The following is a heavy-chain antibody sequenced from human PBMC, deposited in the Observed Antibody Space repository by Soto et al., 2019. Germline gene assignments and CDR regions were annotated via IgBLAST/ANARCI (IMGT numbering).Heavy chain of an antibody. CDR1: GGSISSSSYY. CDR3: ARDNGDYVYDY. CDR2: IYYSGST. D-gene: IGHD4-17*01. J-gene: IGHJ4*02. V-gene: IGHV4-39*07. Sequence: SETLSLTCTVSGGSISSSSYYWGWIRQPPGKGLEWIGSIYYSGSTTYNSYLKSRVTISVDMSKNQVSLKLSSVTAADTAVYYCARDNGDYVYDYWGQGALVTVSS.